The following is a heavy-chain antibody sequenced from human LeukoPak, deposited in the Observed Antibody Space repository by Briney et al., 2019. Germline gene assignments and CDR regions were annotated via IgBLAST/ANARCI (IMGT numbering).Heavy chain of an antibody. J-gene: IGHJ4*02. CDR1: GFTFSSYA. Sequence: GGSLRLSCAASGFTFSSYAMHWVRQAPGKGLEWVAVISYDGSNKYYADSVKGRFTISRDNSKNTLYLQMNSLRAEDTAVYYCAREVIGGHFDYWGQGTLVTVSS. V-gene: IGHV3-30-3*01. D-gene: IGHD3-16*01. CDR3: AREVIGGHFDY. CDR2: ISYDGSNK.